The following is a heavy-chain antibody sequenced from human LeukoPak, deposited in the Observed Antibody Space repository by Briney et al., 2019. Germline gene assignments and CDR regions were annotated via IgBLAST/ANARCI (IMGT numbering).Heavy chain of an antibody. Sequence: PGGSLRLSCAASGFTFNTFNMNWVRQAPGKGLEWVSGISGSGDNTYYADSVKGRFTISRDNSKNTLYLQMNSLRAEDTAVYYCAKGSGYDTDFDYWGQGTLVSVSS. CDR3: AKGSGYDTDFDY. CDR2: ISGSGDNT. J-gene: IGHJ4*02. V-gene: IGHV3-23*01. D-gene: IGHD5-12*01. CDR1: GFTFNTFN.